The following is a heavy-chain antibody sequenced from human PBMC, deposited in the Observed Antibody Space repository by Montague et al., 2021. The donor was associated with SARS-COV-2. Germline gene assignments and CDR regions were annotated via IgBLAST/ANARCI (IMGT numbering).Heavy chain of an antibody. V-gene: IGHV4-31*03. CDR2: IYYSGSS. CDR1: GGSISSGGYY. D-gene: IGHD2-2*01. Sequence: TLSLTCTVSGGSISSGGYYWSWIRQHQGKGLEWIGYIYYSGSSYYNPSLKSRLTISVDTSKNRFSLKLSSVTAADTAMYYCARARVVVPTARCWFGPWGQGTLVTVSS. CDR3: ARARVVVPTARCWFGP. J-gene: IGHJ5*02.